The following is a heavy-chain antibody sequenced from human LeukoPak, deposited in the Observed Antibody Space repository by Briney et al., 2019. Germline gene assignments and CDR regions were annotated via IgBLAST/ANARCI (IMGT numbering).Heavy chain of an antibody. J-gene: IGHJ5*02. CDR3: ARDLGSNWFDP. Sequence: GASVKVSCKASGYTFTSYAFSWVRQAPGQGLEWMGWDSAYNGNTNYAQKFQGRVTMTTETSTSTVYMDLRSLRSEDTAAYYCARDLGSNWFDPWGQGALVTVSS. CDR1: GYTFTSYA. D-gene: IGHD6-25*01. CDR2: DSAYNGNT. V-gene: IGHV1-18*01.